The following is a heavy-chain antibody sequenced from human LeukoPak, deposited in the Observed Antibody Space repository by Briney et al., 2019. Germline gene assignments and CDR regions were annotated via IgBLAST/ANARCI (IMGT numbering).Heavy chain of an antibody. CDR2: INHSGST. CDR1: GGSFSGYY. Sequence: SETLSLTCAVYGGSFSGYYWSWIRQPPGKGLEWIGEINHSGSTNYNPSLKSRVTISVDTSKNQFSLKLSSVTAADTAVYYCEIGRRGCNGVWGQGTLVTVSS. CDR3: EIGRRGCNGV. D-gene: IGHD2-8*01. J-gene: IGHJ4*02. V-gene: IGHV4-34*01.